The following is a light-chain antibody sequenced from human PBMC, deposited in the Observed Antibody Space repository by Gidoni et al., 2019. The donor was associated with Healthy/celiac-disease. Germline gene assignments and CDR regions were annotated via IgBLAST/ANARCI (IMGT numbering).Light chain of an antibody. V-gene: IGKV1-33*01. J-gene: IGKJ2*01. CDR1: QNISKY. CDR3: QQYDTLPYT. Sequence: DIQLSQSPSSLSASVGARVPSTCEARQNISKYLNWYQQNQGNAPKILIYDASQSETVAPLRFSGSGSGTDFTFSISRLQPEDIDTYHCQQYDTLPYTFGQGTKLEIK. CDR2: DAS.